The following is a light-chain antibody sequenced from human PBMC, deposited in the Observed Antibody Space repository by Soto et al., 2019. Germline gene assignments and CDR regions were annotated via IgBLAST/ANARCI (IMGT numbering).Light chain of an antibody. Sequence: QAVVTQPPSVSGAPGQRVTISCTGSSSNIGAGYDVHWYQQLPGTAPKLLIFGNSNRPSGVPDRFSGSNSGTSASLAITGLQAEDEADYYCQSYDSTLNGWIFGGGTKVTVL. J-gene: IGLJ2*01. V-gene: IGLV1-40*01. CDR1: SSNIGAGYD. CDR3: QSYDSTLNGWI. CDR2: GNS.